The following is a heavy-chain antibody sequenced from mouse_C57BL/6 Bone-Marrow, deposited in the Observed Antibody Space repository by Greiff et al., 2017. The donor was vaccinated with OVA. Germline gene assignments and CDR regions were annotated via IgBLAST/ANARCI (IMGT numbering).Heavy chain of an antibody. J-gene: IGHJ2*01. CDR1: GYTFTSYG. Sequence: VQLVESGAELARPGASVKLSCKASGYTFTSYGISWVKQRTGQGLEWIGEIYPRSGNTYYNEKFKGKATLTADKSSSTAYMELRSLTSEDSAVYFCVTPYYFDYWGQGTTLTVSS. V-gene: IGHV1-81*01. CDR3: VTPYYFDY. CDR2: IYPRSGNT.